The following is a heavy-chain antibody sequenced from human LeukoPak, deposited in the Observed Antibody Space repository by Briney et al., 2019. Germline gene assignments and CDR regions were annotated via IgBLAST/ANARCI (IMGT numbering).Heavy chain of an antibody. J-gene: IGHJ5*02. Sequence: PSETLSLTCTVSGGSISSSSYYWGWIRQPPGKGLEWIGSIYYSGSTYYNPSLKSRVTISVDTSKNQFSLKLSSVTAADTAVYYCARDSTRGVRFLEWLSWNWFDPWGQGTLVTVSS. CDR3: ARDSTRGVRFLEWLSWNWFDP. CDR2: IYYSGST. V-gene: IGHV4-39*07. CDR1: GGSISSSSYY. D-gene: IGHD3-3*01.